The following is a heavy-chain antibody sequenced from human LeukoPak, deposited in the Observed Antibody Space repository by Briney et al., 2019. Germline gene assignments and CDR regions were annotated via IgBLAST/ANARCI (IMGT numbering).Heavy chain of an antibody. CDR3: ARDCSSTSCYGEPRLTY. Sequence: PSETLSLTCSVSGGSFSDYYWSWIRHSAGKGLEWIGRVYSRGSTIYSPSLRSRLTMSLDTSNNQFSLRLRSVKAAETAVYYCARDCSSTSCYGEPRLTYWGQGILVTVSS. J-gene: IGHJ4*02. D-gene: IGHD2-2*01. CDR1: GGSFSDYY. CDR2: VYSRGST. V-gene: IGHV4-4*07.